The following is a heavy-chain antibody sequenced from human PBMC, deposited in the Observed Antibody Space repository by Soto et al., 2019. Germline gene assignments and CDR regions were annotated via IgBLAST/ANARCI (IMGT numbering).Heavy chain of an antibody. CDR2: ISYDGSNK. J-gene: IGHJ4*02. Sequence: QVQLVESGGGVVQPGRSLRLSCAASGFTFSSYGMHWVRQAPGKGLEWVAVISYDGSNKYYADSVKGRFTISRDNSKNTLYLQMNSLRAEDTAVYYCARSPYSVSYLAYFDYWGQGTLVNVS. V-gene: IGHV3-30*03. D-gene: IGHD1-26*01. CDR3: ARSPYSVSYLAYFDY. CDR1: GFTFSSYG.